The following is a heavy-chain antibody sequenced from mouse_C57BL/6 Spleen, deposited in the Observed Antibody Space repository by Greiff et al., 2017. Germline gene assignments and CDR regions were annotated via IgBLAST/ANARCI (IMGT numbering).Heavy chain of an antibody. CDR1: GYTFTDYE. CDR2: IDPETGGT. CDR3: TSTDGYFPCAY. J-gene: IGHJ3*01. Sequence: QVQLKESGAELVRPGASVTLSCKASGYTFTDYEMHWVKQTPVHGLEWIGAIDPETGGTAYNQQFKGKAILTADKSSSTAYLELRSLTSEDSAVYYCTSTDGYFPCAYWGQGTLVTVSA. V-gene: IGHV1-15*01. D-gene: IGHD2-3*01.